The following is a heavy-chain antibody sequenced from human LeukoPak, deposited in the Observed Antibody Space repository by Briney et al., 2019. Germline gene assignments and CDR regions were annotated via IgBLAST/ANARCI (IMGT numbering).Heavy chain of an antibody. J-gene: IGHJ3*02. CDR2: IYHSGST. D-gene: IGHD2-8*01. CDR1: GGSISSSNW. V-gene: IGHV4-4*02. CDR3: ARVLAVLMVYATQDAFDI. Sequence: SGTLSLTCAVSGGSISSSNWWSWVRQPPGKGLEWIGEIYHSGSTNYNPSLKSRVTISVDKSKNQFSLKLSSVTAADTAVYYCARVLAVLMVYATQDAFDIWGQGTMVTVSS.